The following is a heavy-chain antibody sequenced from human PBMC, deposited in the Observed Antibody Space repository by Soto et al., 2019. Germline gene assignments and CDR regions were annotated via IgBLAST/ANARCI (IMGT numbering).Heavy chain of an antibody. CDR1: GGTFSSYA. Sequence: SVKVSCKASGGTFSSYAISWVRHAPGQGLEWMGGIIPIFGTANYAQKFQGRVTITADESTSTAYMELSSLRSEDTAVYYCARVIVATIPTIYWFDPWGQGTLVTVSS. CDR3: ARVIVATIPTIYWFDP. V-gene: IGHV1-69*13. J-gene: IGHJ5*02. CDR2: IIPIFGTA. D-gene: IGHD5-12*01.